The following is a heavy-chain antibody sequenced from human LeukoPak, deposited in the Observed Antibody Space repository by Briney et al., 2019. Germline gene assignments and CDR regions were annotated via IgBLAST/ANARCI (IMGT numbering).Heavy chain of an antibody. D-gene: IGHD4-23*01. CDR1: GFTFRSHS. CDR2: ISSSSGSI. V-gene: IGHV3-21*01. Sequence: GGSLRLSCAASGFTFRSHSMNWVRQAPGKGLEWVSSISSSSGSIYYADSVKGRFTISRDNAKNSLYLQMNGLRAEDTAVYYCATLTTVVLDAFDIWGQGTMVTASS. J-gene: IGHJ3*02. CDR3: ATLTTVVLDAFDI.